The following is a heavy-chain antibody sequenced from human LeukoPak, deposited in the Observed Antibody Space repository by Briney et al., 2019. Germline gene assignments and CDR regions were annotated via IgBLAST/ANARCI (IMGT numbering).Heavy chain of an antibody. CDR2: INHSGSL. V-gene: IGHV4-34*01. D-gene: IGHD3-10*01. CDR1: GGSFSGYY. J-gene: IGHJ3*02. Sequence: SETLSLTCAVYGGSFSGYYWSWIRQPPGKGLEWIGEINHSGSLNYNPSLKSRVTISIDTSKNQFSLKLSPVTAADTAVYYCARDLSDYYGSGSYRPIDAFDIWGQGTMVTVSS. CDR3: ARDLSDYYGSGSYRPIDAFDI.